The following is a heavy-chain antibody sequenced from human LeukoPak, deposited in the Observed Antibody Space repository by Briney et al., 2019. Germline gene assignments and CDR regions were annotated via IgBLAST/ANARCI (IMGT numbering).Heavy chain of an antibody. D-gene: IGHD1-26*01. CDR1: GFTFDDYA. V-gene: IGHV3-9*01. Sequence: SLRLSCAASGFTFDDYAMHWVRQAPGKGLEWVSGISWNSGSIGYADSVKGRFTISRDNAKNSLYLQMNSLRAEDTALYYCAKERVGAGIDYWGQGALVTVSS. CDR2: ISWNSGSI. CDR3: AKERVGAGIDY. J-gene: IGHJ4*02.